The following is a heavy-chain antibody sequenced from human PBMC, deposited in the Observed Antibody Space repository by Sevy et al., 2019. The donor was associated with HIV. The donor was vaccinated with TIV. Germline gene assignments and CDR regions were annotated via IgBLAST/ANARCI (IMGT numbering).Heavy chain of an antibody. CDR2: IWYDGSNK. J-gene: IGHJ4*02. Sequence: GGSLRLSCAASGFTFSSYGMNWVRQAPGKGLEWVAVIWYDGSNKYYADSVKGRFTISRDNSKKTLYLQMNSLRAEDTAVYYCARCVRQLVHFFDYWGQGTLVTVSS. D-gene: IGHD6-13*01. CDR3: ARCVRQLVHFFDY. CDR1: GFTFSSYG. V-gene: IGHV3-33*01.